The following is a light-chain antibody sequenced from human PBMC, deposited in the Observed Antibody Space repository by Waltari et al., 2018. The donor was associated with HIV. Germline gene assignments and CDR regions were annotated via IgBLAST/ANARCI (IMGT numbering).Light chain of an antibody. Sequence: HSALPQPASVSGSPGQSITIPCTGTSSDVGGQNYAPWYRLHPGEVPKLMIFDVNNRPSGVSNRFSGSKSGNTASLTISGLQVEDEADYYCSSYTSSSIVIFGGGTKVTVL. CDR2: DVN. V-gene: IGLV2-14*03. CDR3: SSYTSSSIVI. J-gene: IGLJ2*01. CDR1: SSDVGGQNY.